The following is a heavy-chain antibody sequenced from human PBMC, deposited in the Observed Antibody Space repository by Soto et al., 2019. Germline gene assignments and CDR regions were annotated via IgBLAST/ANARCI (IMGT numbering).Heavy chain of an antibody. J-gene: IGHJ4*02. CDR3: VRDFRGAVAGSEFDH. V-gene: IGHV3-74*01. CDR2: INGNADNS. Sequence: PGGSLRLSCAASGFSFVSHWMHWVRQVPGEGLAWVSRINGNADNSDYADSVKGRFTISRDNAMNRLYLQMDSLRADDTGVYYCVRDFRGAVAGSEFDHWGQGTLVTVSS. CDR1: GFSFVSHW. D-gene: IGHD6-19*01.